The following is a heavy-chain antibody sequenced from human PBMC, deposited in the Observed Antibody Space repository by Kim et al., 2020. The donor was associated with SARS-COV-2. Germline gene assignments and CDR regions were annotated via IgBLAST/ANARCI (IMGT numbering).Heavy chain of an antibody. Sequence: FQGRVTITRDTSASTAYMELSSLRSEDTAVYYCARDIPYYYDSSGPAGDYWGQGTLVTVSS. D-gene: IGHD3-22*01. CDR3: ARDIPYYYDSSGPAGDY. V-gene: IGHV1-3*01. J-gene: IGHJ4*02.